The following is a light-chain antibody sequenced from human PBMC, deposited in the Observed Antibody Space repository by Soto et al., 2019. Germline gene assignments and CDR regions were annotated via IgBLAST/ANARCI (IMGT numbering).Light chain of an antibody. CDR1: SGNIGSDP. CDR3: QSHDSYNVL. CDR2: ENN. V-gene: IGLV6-57*01. J-gene: IGLJ2*01. Sequence: NFMLTQPHSVSESPGRTVTISCTRSSGNIGSDPVQWCQQRPGRSPTTVIYENNRRPSGVPDRFSGSIDSSSNSASLTISGLQIEDEADYYCQSHDSYNVLFGGGTKLTVL.